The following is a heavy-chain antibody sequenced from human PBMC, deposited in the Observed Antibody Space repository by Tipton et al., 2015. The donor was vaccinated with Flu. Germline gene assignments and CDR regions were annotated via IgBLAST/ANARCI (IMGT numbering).Heavy chain of an antibody. J-gene: IGHJ4*02. CDR2: IYYSGST. D-gene: IGHD2-2*01. Sequence: LRLSCTVSGGSISSYYWTWIRQPPGKGLEWIGYIYYSGSTNYSPSLKGRVTMSLDSSKNHFSLNLASVTAADTAVYYCARDTSQVPAALIYWGQGTLVTVSS. CDR1: GGSISSYY. V-gene: IGHV4-59*01. CDR3: ARDTSQVPAALIY.